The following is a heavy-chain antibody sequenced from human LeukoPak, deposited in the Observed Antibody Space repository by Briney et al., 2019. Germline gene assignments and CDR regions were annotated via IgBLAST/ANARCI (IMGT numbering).Heavy chain of an antibody. CDR1: GFTFSSYG. Sequence: GGSLRLSCAASGFTFSSYGMHWVRQAPGKGLEWVAVISYDGSNKYYADSVKGRFTISRDSSKNTLYLQMNSLRAEDTAVYYRAKGGPAETWGQGTLVTVSS. CDR3: AKGGPAET. CDR2: ISYDGSNK. V-gene: IGHV3-30*18. J-gene: IGHJ4*02. D-gene: IGHD2-2*01.